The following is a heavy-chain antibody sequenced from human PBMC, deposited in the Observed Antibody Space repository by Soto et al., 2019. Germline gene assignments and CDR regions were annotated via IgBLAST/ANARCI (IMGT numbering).Heavy chain of an antibody. CDR1: GYTFTSYG. V-gene: IGHV1-18*01. CDR3: ARDLHIYDFWSGSVVGYYMDV. Sequence: ASVKVSCKASGYTFTSYGISWVRQAPGQGLEWMGWISAYNGNTNYAQKLQGRVTMTTDTSTSTAYMELRSLRSDDTAVYYCARDLHIYDFWSGSVVGYYMDVWGKGTTVTVSS. J-gene: IGHJ6*03. D-gene: IGHD3-3*01. CDR2: ISAYNGNT.